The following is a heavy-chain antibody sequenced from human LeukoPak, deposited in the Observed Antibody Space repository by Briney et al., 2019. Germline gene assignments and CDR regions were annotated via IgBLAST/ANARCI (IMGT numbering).Heavy chain of an antibody. CDR3: VKAESRGYYYYYGMDV. CDR1: GFTFSNYA. D-gene: IGHD6-25*01. V-gene: IGHV3-23*01. J-gene: IGHJ6*02. Sequence: GGSLRLSCAASGFTFSNYAMSWVRQAPGKGLKWVSLISGSGGSTHYADSVKGRFTISRDSSKNTLYLQMNSLRAEDTAVYYCVKAESRGYYYYYGMDVWGQGTTVTVSS. CDR2: ISGSGGST.